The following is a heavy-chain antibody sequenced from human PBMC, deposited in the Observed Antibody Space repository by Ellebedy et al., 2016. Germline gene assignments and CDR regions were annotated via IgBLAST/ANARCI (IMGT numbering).Heavy chain of an antibody. CDR2: IKQDGSQK. CDR3: AKGSGWLCDY. Sequence: GESLKISCAASGSTFSTFWMTWFRQAPGKGLEWVACIKQDGSQKDYVDSVKGRFTISRDNARNSLYLQMNSLRAEDTAMYYCAKGSGWLCDYWGQGILVTVSS. CDR1: GSTFSTFW. J-gene: IGHJ4*02. V-gene: IGHV3-7*03. D-gene: IGHD2-21*01.